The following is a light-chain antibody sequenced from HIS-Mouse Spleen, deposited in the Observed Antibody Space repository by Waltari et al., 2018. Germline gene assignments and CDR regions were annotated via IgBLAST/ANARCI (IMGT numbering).Light chain of an antibody. CDR3: CSYAGSSTWV. CDR2: EGR. J-gene: IGLJ3*02. CDR1: SSDVGSYNL. Sequence: QSALTQPASVSGSPGQSITISCTGTSSDVGSYNLVSWYQQHPGKAPKLMIYEGRNRPSGVSNRFSGSKSGNTASLTISGLHAEDEADYYCCSYAGSSTWVFGGGTKLTVL. V-gene: IGLV2-23*01.